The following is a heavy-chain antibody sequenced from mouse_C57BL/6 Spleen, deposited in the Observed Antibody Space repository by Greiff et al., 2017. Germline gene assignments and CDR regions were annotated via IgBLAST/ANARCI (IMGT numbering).Heavy chain of an antibody. J-gene: IGHJ2*01. V-gene: IGHV1-39*01. CDR2: INPNYGNT. Sequence: VQLQQSGPELVKPGASVKISCKASGYSFTDYNLNWVKQSNGKSLEWIGVINPNYGNTSYNQKFKGKATLTVYKSSSTAYMQLNSLTSEDSSGYDCARWRYSKENYFDYGGQGTTLTVSS. CDR1: GYSFTDYN. D-gene: IGHD2-5*01. CDR3: ARWRYSKENYFDY.